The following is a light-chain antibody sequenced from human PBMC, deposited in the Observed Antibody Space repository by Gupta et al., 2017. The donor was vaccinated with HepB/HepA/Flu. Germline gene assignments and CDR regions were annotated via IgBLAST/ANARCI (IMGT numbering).Light chain of an antibody. J-gene: IGKJ1*01. V-gene: IGKV1-8*01. CDR3: QQYYSYPPAAS. CDR1: QDVDRY. Sequence: IRMTQSPSSISASTGDRVTITCRAGQDVDRYLAWNQQKPGKAPKLLIYATSTLQSGVPSRFSGSGSGTHFTLTINYLQSEDFATYYCQQYYSYPPAASFGQGTKVDVK. CDR2: ATS.